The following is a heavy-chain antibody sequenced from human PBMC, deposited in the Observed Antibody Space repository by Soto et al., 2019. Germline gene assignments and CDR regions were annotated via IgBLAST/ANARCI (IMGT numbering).Heavy chain of an antibody. V-gene: IGHV3-48*03. Sequence: EVQLVESGGGLVQPGGSLRLSCAASGFTFYTYEMNWVRQAPGKGLEWVSYISSSGSTTYYADSVKGRFTISRDNAKNSLYLKRNSLRAEDTVFYYCATRGGGGGAFDFWGQGTMVTVSS. CDR1: GFTFYTYE. J-gene: IGHJ3*01. CDR2: ISSSGSTT. D-gene: IGHD3-16*01. CDR3: ATRGGGGGAFDF.